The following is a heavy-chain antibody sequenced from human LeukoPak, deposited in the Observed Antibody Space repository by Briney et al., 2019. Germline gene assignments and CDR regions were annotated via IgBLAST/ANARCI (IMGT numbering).Heavy chain of an antibody. D-gene: IGHD6-6*01. CDR3: AKSSSENYYYMDV. J-gene: IGHJ6*03. V-gene: IGHV3-30*02. Sequence: GGSLGLSCAASGFTFSSYGMNWVRQAPGKGLEWVAFIRYDGNTKYYADSVKGRFTISRDNSKNTLHLQMNSLRAEDTAVYHCAKSSSENYYYMDVWGKGTTVTVSS. CDR2: IRYDGNTK. CDR1: GFTFSSYG.